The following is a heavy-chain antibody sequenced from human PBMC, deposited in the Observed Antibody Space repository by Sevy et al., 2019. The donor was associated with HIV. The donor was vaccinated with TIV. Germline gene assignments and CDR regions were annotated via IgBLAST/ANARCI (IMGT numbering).Heavy chain of an antibody. CDR2: INTNTGNP. J-gene: IGHJ5*02. CDR3: ARDITTLRGVPRWFDP. CDR1: GYTFITYA. D-gene: IGHD3-10*01. V-gene: IGHV7-4-1*02. Sequence: ATVKVSCKASGYTFITYAMNWVRQAPGQGLEWMGWINTNTGNPTYSQGFTGRFVFSLDTSVSPAYLQISSLKAEDTTVYYCARDITTLRGVPRWFDPWGQGTLVTVSS.